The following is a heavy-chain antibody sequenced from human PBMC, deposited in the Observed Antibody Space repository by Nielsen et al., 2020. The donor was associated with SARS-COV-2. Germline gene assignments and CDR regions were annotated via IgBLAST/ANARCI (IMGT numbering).Heavy chain of an antibody. V-gene: IGHV4-61*01. CDR1: GGSISSSSYY. CDR3: ARELRLGELSLRHFDY. D-gene: IGHD3-16*02. CDR2: IYYSGST. Sequence: SETLSLTCTVSGGSISSSSYYWSWIRQPPGKGLEWIGYIYYSGSTNYNPSLKSRVTISVNTSKNQFSLKLSSVTAADTAVYYCARELRLGELSLRHFDYWGQGTLVTVSS. J-gene: IGHJ4*02.